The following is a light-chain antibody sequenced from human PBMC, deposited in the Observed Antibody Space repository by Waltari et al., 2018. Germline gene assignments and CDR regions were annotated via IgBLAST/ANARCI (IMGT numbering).Light chain of an antibody. CDR3: QTGGHGTWV. Sequence: QLVLTQAPSASASLGASVKLTCTLSSGHSSNVVAWHQQQPEKGPRYLMKVNSDGSHSKGDDIPDRFSGSSSGAERYLTISSRQSEDEADYYCQTGGHGTWVFGGGTKLTVL. J-gene: IGLJ3*02. CDR1: SGHSSNV. CDR2: VNSDGSH. V-gene: IGLV4-69*01.